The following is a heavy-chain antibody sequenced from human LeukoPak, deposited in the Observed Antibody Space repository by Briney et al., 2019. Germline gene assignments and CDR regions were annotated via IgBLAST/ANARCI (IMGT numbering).Heavy chain of an antibody. J-gene: IGHJ3*02. D-gene: IGHD2-2*02. V-gene: IGHV4-34*01. CDR3: ARLRCSSTSCYTGVSPNDAFDI. CDR2: INHSGST. Sequence: SETLSLTCAVYGGSFSDYYWSWIRQPPGKGLEWIGEINHSGSTNYNPSLKSRVTISIDTSKNQFSLKLSSVTAADTAVYYCARLRCSSTSCYTGVSPNDAFDIWGQGTMVTVSS. CDR1: GGSFSDYY.